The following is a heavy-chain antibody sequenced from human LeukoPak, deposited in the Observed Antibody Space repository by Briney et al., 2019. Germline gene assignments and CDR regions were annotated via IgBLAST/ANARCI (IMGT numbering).Heavy chain of an antibody. CDR3: ARVVGSGSYYDNYYFDY. CDR2: IYSGGST. Sequence: PGGSLRLSCAASGFTVSSNYMSWVRQAPGKGLEWVSVIYSGGSTYYADSVKGRFTISRDNSKNTLYLQMNSLRAEDTAVYYCARVVGSGSYYDNYYFDYWGQGTLVTVSS. V-gene: IGHV3-53*01. D-gene: IGHD1-26*01. J-gene: IGHJ4*02. CDR1: GFTVSSNY.